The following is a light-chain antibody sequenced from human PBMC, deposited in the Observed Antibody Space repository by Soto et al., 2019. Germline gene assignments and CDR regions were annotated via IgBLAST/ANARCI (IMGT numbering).Light chain of an antibody. CDR1: QSVSSSY. J-gene: IGKJ1*01. CDR2: GAS. Sequence: EIVLTQSPGTLSLSPGETATLSCRVSQSVSSSYLAWYQQKPGQAPRLLTYGASSRAPGIPDRFSGSGSGTDFTLTISRLEPEDFAVYYCQHYGSSPWTFGQGTKVEIK. CDR3: QHYGSSPWT. V-gene: IGKV3-20*01.